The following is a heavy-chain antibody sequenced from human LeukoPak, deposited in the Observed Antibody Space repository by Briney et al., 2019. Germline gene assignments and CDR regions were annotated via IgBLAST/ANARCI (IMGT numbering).Heavy chain of an antibody. CDR2: IKSDGSTT. V-gene: IGHV3-74*01. CDR3: ARDRGYSQDY. J-gene: IGHJ4*02. Sequence: GGSLRLSCAASGFTFSSYWMHWVRQVPGKGLVWVSLIKSDGSTTSYADAVKGRFTISRDNDKSTLYLQMNSLRDEDTAVYYCARDRGYSQDYWGQGTLVTVSS. D-gene: IGHD5-18*01. CDR1: GFTFSSYW.